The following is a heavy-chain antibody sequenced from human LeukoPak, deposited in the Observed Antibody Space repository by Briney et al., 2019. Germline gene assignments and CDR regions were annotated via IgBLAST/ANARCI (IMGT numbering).Heavy chain of an antibody. V-gene: IGHV4-34*01. J-gene: IGHJ6*03. Sequence: PSETLSLTCAVYGGSFSGYYWSWVRQPPGKGLEWIGEINHSGSTNYNPSLKSRVTISVDTSKNQFSLKLSSVTAADTAVYYCARDRGIAAHPTYYYYMDVWGKGTTVTVSS. CDR3: ARDRGIAAHPTYYYYMDV. CDR2: INHSGST. CDR1: GGSFSGYY. D-gene: IGHD6-6*01.